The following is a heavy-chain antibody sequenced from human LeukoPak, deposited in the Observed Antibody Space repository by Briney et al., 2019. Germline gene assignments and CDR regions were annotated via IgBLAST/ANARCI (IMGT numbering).Heavy chain of an antibody. D-gene: IGHD2-15*01. CDR2: ISYNGSNK. Sequence: PGGSLSLSCAASGFTFSSYAMHWVRQAPGKGLEWVAVISYNGSNKYYADSVKGRSTISRDNSKNTLYLQMNSLRAEDTAVYYCARGPVVVVAAQYFDYWGQGTLVTVSS. CDR3: ARGPVVVVAAQYFDY. CDR1: GFTFSSYA. J-gene: IGHJ4*02. V-gene: IGHV3-30-3*01.